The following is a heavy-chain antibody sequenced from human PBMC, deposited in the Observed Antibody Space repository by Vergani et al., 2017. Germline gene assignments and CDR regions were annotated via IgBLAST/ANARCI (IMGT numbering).Heavy chain of an antibody. CDR3: ARSYSNYAPSDY. CDR1: EYSFGNYW. J-gene: IGHJ4*02. CDR2: IYPADSDT. V-gene: IGHV5-51*03. Sequence: EVELVQSGPEMRKPGESLKISCKGSEYSFGNYWIGWVRQMPGKGLEWMGIIYPADSDTRYSPSFQGQVTISADKSISTAFLQWDSLKASDTAMYYCARSYSNYAPSDYWGQGTLVTVSS. D-gene: IGHD4-11*01.